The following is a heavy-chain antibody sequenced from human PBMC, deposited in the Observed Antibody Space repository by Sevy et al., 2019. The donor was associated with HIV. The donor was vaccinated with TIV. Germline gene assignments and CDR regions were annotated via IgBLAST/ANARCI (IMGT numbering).Heavy chain of an antibody. V-gene: IGHV1-2*02. CDR3: ARGYCSSTSCGIDP. CDR1: GYTFTGYY. Sequence: ASVKVSCKASGYTFTGYYMHWVRQAPGQGLEWMGWINPNSGGTNYAQKFQGRVTMTRDTSISTAYMELSRLRSDDTAVYYCARGYCSSTSCGIDPWGPGTLVTVSS. D-gene: IGHD2-2*01. J-gene: IGHJ5*02. CDR2: INPNSGGT.